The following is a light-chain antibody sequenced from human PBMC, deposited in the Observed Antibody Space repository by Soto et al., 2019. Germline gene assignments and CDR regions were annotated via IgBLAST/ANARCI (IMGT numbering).Light chain of an antibody. J-gene: IGLJ3*02. CDR1: STNIGSHT. CDR2: SSN. Sequence: QSVLTQPPSASGTPGQRVTISCSGSSTNIGSHTVNWYQQVPGTAPKLLIYSSNLRPSGVPDRFSGSKSGTSASLAISGLQSEDEADYCCAAWDDSLNGWVFGGGTQLTVL. V-gene: IGLV1-44*01. CDR3: AAWDDSLNGWV.